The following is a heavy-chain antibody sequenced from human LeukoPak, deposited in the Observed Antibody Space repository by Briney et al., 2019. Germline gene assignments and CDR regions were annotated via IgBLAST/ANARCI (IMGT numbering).Heavy chain of an antibody. J-gene: IGHJ6*02. CDR1: GYTFTGYY. V-gene: IGHV1-18*04. Sequence: ASVKVSCKASGYTFTGYYMHWVRQAPGQGLEWMGWISAYNGNTNYAQKLQGRVTMTTDTSTSTAYMELRSLRSDDTAVYYCARESSHYYYYGMDVWGQGTTVTVSS. CDR3: ARESSHYYYYGMDV. CDR2: ISAYNGNT.